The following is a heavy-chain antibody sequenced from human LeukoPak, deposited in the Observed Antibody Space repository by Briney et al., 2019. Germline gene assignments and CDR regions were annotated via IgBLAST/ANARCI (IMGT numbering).Heavy chain of an antibody. D-gene: IGHD2-2*01. CDR2: IYHSGST. Sequence: SETLSLTCTVSGYSISSGYYWGWIRQPPGKGLEWIGSIYHSGSTYYNPSLKSRVTISVDTSKNQFSLKLSSVTAADTAVYYCARWGTYASTSNWFDPWGQGILVTVSS. J-gene: IGHJ5*02. CDR3: ARWGTYASTSNWFDP. V-gene: IGHV4-38-2*02. CDR1: GYSISSGYY.